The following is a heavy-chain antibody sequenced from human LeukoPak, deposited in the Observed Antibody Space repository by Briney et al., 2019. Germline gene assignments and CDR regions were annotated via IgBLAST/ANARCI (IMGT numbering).Heavy chain of an antibody. CDR3: ARADRLGAALLASFDY. CDR1: GFTFSNYW. J-gene: IGHJ4*02. V-gene: IGHV3-7*01. Sequence: GGSLRLSCTASGFTFSNYWMSWVRQAPGKGLEWVANIKQDGSEKYYVDSVKGRFTISRDNAKNSLYLQMNSLRAEDTAVYYCARADRLGAALLASFDYWGQGTLVTVSS. CDR2: IKQDGSEK. D-gene: IGHD3-16*01.